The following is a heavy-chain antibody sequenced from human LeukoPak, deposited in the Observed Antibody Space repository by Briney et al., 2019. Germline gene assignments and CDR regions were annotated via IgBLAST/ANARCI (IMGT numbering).Heavy chain of an antibody. J-gene: IGHJ3*02. CDR1: GYTFTSYD. CDR3: ARPYYDILTGPKSGDAFDI. Sequence: ASVKVSCKASGYTFTSYDINWVRQATGQGLEWMGWMNPNSGNTGYARKFQGRVTMTRNTSISTAYMELSSLRSEDTAVYYCARPYYDILTGPKSGDAFDIWGQGTMVTVSS. V-gene: IGHV1-8*01. D-gene: IGHD3-9*01. CDR2: MNPNSGNT.